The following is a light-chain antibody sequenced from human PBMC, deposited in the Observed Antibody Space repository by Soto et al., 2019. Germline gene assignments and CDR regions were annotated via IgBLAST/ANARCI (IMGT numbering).Light chain of an antibody. V-gene: IGLV2-14*03. CDR2: DVS. CDR1: SSDVGGYNY. CDR3: SSYTSSTTDV. Sequence: QSALTQPASVSGSPGQSITISCTGTSSDVGGYNYVSWYQQYPGKAPKLMIYDVSNRPSGISNRFSGSKSGNTASLTISGLQAEDEADYYCSSYTSSTTDVFGTGTKVTV. J-gene: IGLJ1*01.